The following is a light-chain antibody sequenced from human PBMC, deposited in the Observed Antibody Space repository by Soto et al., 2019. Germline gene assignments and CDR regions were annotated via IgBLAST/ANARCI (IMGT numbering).Light chain of an antibody. CDR2: DVS. CDR1: SSDVGGYNY. Sequence: QSALTQPRSVSGSPGQSVTISCTGTSSDVGGYNYVSWYQQHPDKAPKVMIYDVSKRPSGVPDRFSGSKSGNTASLTISGLQAEDEADYYCCSYAGSYTYVFGSGTKLPVL. J-gene: IGLJ1*01. V-gene: IGLV2-11*01. CDR3: CSYAGSYTYV.